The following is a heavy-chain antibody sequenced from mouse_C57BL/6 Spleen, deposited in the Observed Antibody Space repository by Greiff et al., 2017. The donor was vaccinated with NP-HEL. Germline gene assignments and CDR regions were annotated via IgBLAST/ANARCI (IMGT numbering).Heavy chain of an antibody. CDR3: ATSTVVGGYAMDY. J-gene: IGHJ4*01. Sequence: QVQLQQSGAELVKPGASVKMSCKASGYTFTSYWITWVKQRPGQGLEWIGDIYPGSGSTNYNEKFKSKATLTVDTSSSTAYMQLSSLTSEDSAVYYCATSTVVGGYAMDYWGQGTSVTVSS. V-gene: IGHV1-55*01. CDR2: IYPGSGST. CDR1: GYTFTSYW. D-gene: IGHD1-1*01.